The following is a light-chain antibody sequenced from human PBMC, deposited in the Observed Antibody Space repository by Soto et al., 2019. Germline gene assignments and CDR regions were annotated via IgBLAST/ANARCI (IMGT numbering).Light chain of an antibody. J-gene: IGKJ4*01. CDR3: QQYHSYPVT. CDR1: QDISNF. Sequence: DLQMTQSPSSLSASVGDTVTITCRASQDISNFLAWFQQKPGKVPESLIFSASSLQSGVPSRFSGSGSGTDFTLTISNLQPEDFATYYCQQYHSYPVTFGGGTKVEI. V-gene: IGKV1-16*01. CDR2: SAS.